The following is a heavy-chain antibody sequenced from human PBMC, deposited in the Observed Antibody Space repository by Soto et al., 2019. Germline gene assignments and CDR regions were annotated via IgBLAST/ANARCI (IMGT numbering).Heavy chain of an antibody. D-gene: IGHD3-9*01. V-gene: IGHV4-39*01. CDR3: ARRQRYFDWLLGYYGMDV. J-gene: IGHJ6*02. Sequence: SETLSLTCTVSGGSISSSSYYWGWIRQPPGKGLEWIGSIYYSGSTYYNPSLKSRVTISVDTSKNQFSLKLSSVTAADTAVYYCARRQRYFDWLLGYYGMDVWGQGTTVTVSS. CDR2: IYYSGST. CDR1: GGSISSSSYY.